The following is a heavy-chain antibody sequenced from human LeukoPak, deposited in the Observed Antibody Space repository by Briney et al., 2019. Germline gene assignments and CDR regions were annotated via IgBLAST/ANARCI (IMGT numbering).Heavy chain of an antibody. J-gene: IGHJ4*02. CDR3: AKDPNPNPRGIFEY. CDR2: ISYDGSNK. CDR1: GFTFSSYG. D-gene: IGHD6-13*01. V-gene: IGHV3-30*18. Sequence: PGGSLRLSCAASGFTFSSYGMHWVRQAPGKGLEWVAVISYDGSNKYYADSVKGRFTISRDNSKNTLYLQMNSLRAEDTAVYYCAKDPNPNPRGIFEYWGQGTLVTVSS.